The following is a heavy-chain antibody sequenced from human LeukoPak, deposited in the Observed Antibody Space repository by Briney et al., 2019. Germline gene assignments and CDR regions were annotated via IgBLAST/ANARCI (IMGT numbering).Heavy chain of an antibody. D-gene: IGHD3-10*01. CDR1: GFTFSGYT. CDR2: ITSSSSYI. J-gene: IGHJ4*02. Sequence: GGSLRLSCAASGFTFSGYTMNWVRQAPGKGLEWVSSITSSSSYIYYADSVKGRFTISRDNAKNSLFLQMNSLRAEDTAVYYCARASSGSYYRLRYWGQGTLVTVSS. V-gene: IGHV3-21*01. CDR3: ARASSGSYYRLRY.